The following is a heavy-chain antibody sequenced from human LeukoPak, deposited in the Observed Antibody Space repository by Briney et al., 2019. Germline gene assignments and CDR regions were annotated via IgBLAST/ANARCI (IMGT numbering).Heavy chain of an antibody. CDR2: ISYDGSNK. Sequence: GGSLRLSCAASGFTFSSYAMHWVRQAPGKGLEWVAVISYDGSNKYYADSVKGRFTISRDNSKNTLYLQMNSLRAEDTAVYYCARDAYDTTIFGVVIVGPLDYWGQGTLVTVSS. J-gene: IGHJ4*02. D-gene: IGHD3-3*01. CDR1: GFTFSSYA. CDR3: ARDAYDTTIFGVVIVGPLDY. V-gene: IGHV3-30*04.